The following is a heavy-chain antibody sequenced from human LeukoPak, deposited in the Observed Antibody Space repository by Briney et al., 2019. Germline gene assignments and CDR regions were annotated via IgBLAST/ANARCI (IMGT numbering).Heavy chain of an antibody. CDR3: ARDVGYYMDV. J-gene: IGHJ6*03. Sequence: GGSLRLSCAASGFTFRYYAMSWVRQAPGKGLEWVSTISGSGGNTYYADSVKGRFTISRDNAKNSLYLQMNSLRAEDTAVYYCARDVGYYMDVWGKGTTVTISS. CDR2: ISGSGGNT. V-gene: IGHV3-23*01. CDR1: GFTFRYYA. D-gene: IGHD2-15*01.